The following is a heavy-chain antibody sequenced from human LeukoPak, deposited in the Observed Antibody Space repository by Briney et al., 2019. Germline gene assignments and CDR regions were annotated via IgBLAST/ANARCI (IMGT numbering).Heavy chain of an antibody. J-gene: IGHJ5*02. D-gene: IGHD2-2*01. CDR1: GFTFSSYW. Sequence: PGGSLRLSCAASGFTFSSYWMHWVRQAPGKGLVWVSRINSDGSSTSYADSVKGRFTISRDNAKNTLYLQMNSLRAEDTAVYYCAKDPQGCSSTSCYQGENWFDPWGQGTLVTVSS. CDR2: INSDGSST. V-gene: IGHV3-74*01. CDR3: AKDPQGCSSTSCYQGENWFDP.